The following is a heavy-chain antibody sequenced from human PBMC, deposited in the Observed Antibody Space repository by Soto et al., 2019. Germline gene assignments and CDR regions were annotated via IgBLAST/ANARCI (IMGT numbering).Heavy chain of an antibody. J-gene: IGHJ4*02. D-gene: IGHD6-13*01. Sequence: SETLSLTCTVSGGSISSSSYYWGWIRQPPGKGLEWIGSIDDSGSTYYNPSFKSRVTISVDTSKNQVSLKLSSVTAADTAVYYCARQRHSSSWYWELYYFDYWGQGTLVTVSS. CDR2: IDDSGST. CDR3: ARQRHSSSWYWELYYFDY. CDR1: GGSISSSSYY. V-gene: IGHV4-39*01.